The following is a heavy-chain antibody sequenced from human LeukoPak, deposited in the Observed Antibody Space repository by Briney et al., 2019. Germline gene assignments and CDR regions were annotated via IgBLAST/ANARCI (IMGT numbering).Heavy chain of an antibody. CDR3: ARCKGGWSDHFYGMDV. V-gene: IGHV3-74*01. CDR1: GFTFSSYW. J-gene: IGHJ6*02. CDR2: INSDGSST. D-gene: IGHD6-19*01. Sequence: PGGSLRLSCAASGFTFSSYWMHWVRQAPGKGLVWVSRINSDGSSTSYADSAKGRFTISRDNSKSMVYLQMDRLRAEDTAVYYCARCKGGWSDHFYGMDVWGQGTTVTVSS.